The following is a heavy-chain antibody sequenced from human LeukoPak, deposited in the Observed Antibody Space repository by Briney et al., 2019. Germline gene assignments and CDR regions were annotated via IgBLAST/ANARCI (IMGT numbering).Heavy chain of an antibody. J-gene: IGHJ4*02. CDR1: GGSIISGDYY. CDR3: ASIGYCSGGSCLYFDH. V-gene: IGHV4-30-4*01. Sequence: SQTLSLTCTVSGGSIISGDYYWSWIRQPPGKGLEWLGYIYCSGTTSYNSSLQSRVTISVDTSKNQFSLKLNSVTAADTAVYYCASIGYCSGGSCLYFDHWGQGTLVTVSS. D-gene: IGHD2-15*01. CDR2: IYCSGTT.